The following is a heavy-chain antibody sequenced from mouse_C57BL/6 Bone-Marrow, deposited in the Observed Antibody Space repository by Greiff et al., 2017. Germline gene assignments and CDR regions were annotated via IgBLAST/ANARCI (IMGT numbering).Heavy chain of an antibody. Sequence: EVKRVESGGGLVKPGGSLKLSCAASGFTFSSYAMSWVRQTPEKRLEWVATISDGGSYTYYPDNVKGRFTISRDNAKNNLYLQMSHLKSEDTAMYYCARDTLRCYAMDYWGQGTSVTVSS. CDR1: GFTFSSYA. CDR2: ISDGGSYT. V-gene: IGHV5-4*01. J-gene: IGHJ4*01. CDR3: ARDTLRCYAMDY.